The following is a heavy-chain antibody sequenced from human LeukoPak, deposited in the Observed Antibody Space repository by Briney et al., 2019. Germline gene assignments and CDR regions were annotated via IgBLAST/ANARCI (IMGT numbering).Heavy chain of an antibody. CDR3: ARKMYGVADY. Sequence: SETLSLTCSVSGSSISSGGYHWSWIRQLPGEGLEWIGYIDYTGRTDYNPSLESRVTISLHTTKNQISLRLTSVAAADTAVYYCARKMYGVADYWGQGTLVTVSS. CDR2: IDYTGRT. J-gene: IGHJ4*02. D-gene: IGHD2-8*01. CDR1: GSSISSGGYH. V-gene: IGHV4-31*03.